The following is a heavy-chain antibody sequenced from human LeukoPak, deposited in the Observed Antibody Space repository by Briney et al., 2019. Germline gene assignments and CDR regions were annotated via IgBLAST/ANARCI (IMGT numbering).Heavy chain of an antibody. CDR3: ARVACPYSDAYSYAYHFDY. CDR2: IKEDGSEK. Sequence: PGGSLRLSCAASGFTFSRYWMTWVRQAPGKGLEWVANIKEDGSEKYYEDSVKGRFTISRDDAKSSLYLQMNSLRAEDTAVYYCARVACPYSDAYSYAYHFDYWGQGTLVTVSS. V-gene: IGHV3-7*03. CDR1: GFTFSRYW. J-gene: IGHJ4*02. D-gene: IGHD3-16*01.